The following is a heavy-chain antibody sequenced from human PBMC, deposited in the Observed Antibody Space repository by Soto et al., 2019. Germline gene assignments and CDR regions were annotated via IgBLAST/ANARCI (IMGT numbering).Heavy chain of an antibody. D-gene: IGHD4-17*01. V-gene: IGHV1-8*01. Sequence: QVPLVQSGAEVKKPGASVKVSCKASGYTFTSYDINWVRQATGQGLEWMGWMNPNSGNTGYAQKFQGRVTMTRNTSISTAYMELSSLRSEDTAVYYCARPSSYGDPDYFDYWGQGTLVTVSS. CDR2: MNPNSGNT. CDR1: GYTFTSYD. J-gene: IGHJ4*02. CDR3: ARPSSYGDPDYFDY.